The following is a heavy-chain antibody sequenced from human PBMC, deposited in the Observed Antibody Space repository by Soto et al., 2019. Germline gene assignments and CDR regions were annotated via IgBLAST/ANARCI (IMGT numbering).Heavy chain of an antibody. CDR3: ARTHYCSGGSCYSVFDY. CDR2: TYYRSKWYN. D-gene: IGHD2-15*01. Sequence: QSQTLSLTCAISGDSVSSNSAAWNWIRQSPSRGLEWLGRTYYRSKWYNGYALSVKSRITINPDTSKNQFSLQLNSVTPEDTAVYYCARTHYCSGGSCYSVFDYWGQGTLVTVSS. V-gene: IGHV6-1*01. CDR1: GDSVSSNSAA. J-gene: IGHJ4*02.